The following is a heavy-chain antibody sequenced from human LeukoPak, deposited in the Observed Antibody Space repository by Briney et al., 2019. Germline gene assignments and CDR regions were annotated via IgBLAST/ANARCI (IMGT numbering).Heavy chain of an antibody. Sequence: ASVKVSCKASGYTFTSYDINWVRQATGQGLEWMGWMNPNNGNTGYAQKFQGRVTMTRNTSISTAYMELSSLRSEDTAVYYCARGGAYYDYVWGSYRKTNYFDYWGQGTLVTVSS. CDR2: MNPNNGNT. V-gene: IGHV1-8*01. CDR1: GYTFTSYD. D-gene: IGHD3-16*02. CDR3: ARGGAYYDYVWGSYRKTNYFDY. J-gene: IGHJ4*02.